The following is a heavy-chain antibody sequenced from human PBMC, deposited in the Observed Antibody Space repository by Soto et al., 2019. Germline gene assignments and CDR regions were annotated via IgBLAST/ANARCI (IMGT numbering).Heavy chain of an antibody. CDR2: INPNSGGA. D-gene: IGHD2-2*01. CDR1: GYTFTGYY. J-gene: IGHJ4*02. CDR3: AKAGYCVSTSCYFPFDY. Sequence: ASVKVSCKASGYTFTGYYIHWVRQAPGQGLEWMAWINPNSGGAYYAQKFQDRITVTRDKSISTAYMELSSLTSDDAAVYSCAKAGYCVSTSCYFPFDYWGQGTLVTVSS. V-gene: IGHV1-2*02.